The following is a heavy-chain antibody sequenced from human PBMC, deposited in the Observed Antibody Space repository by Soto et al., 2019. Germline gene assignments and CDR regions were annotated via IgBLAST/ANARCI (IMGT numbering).Heavy chain of an antibody. Sequence: RGSLRLSCGASGFTITDYYMSWIRQAPGKGLEWVSHISSVGTTTYYADSVKGRFSISMDNAKNSLYLQMNSLRAEDTAVYYCARDQEGSGSHWLGYNYYAMDVWGQGTTVTVSS. D-gene: IGHD3-10*01. CDR3: ARDQEGSGSHWLGYNYYAMDV. CDR2: ISSVGTTT. V-gene: IGHV3-11*01. J-gene: IGHJ6*02. CDR1: GFTITDYY.